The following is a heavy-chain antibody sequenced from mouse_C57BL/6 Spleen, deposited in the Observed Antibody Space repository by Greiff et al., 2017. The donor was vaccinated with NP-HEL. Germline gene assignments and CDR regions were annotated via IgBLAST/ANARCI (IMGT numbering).Heavy chain of an antibody. D-gene: IGHD1-1*01. J-gene: IGHJ1*03. CDR1: GYTFTSYW. CDR2: IDPSDSYT. V-gene: IGHV1-59*01. Sequence: QVQLQQPGAELVRPGTSVKLSCKASGYTFTSYWMHWVKQRPGQGLEWIGVIDPSDSYTNYNQKFKGKATLTVDTSSSTAYMQLSSLTSEDSAVYYCARSPITTVVARGYFDVWGTGTTVTVSS. CDR3: ARSPITTVVARGYFDV.